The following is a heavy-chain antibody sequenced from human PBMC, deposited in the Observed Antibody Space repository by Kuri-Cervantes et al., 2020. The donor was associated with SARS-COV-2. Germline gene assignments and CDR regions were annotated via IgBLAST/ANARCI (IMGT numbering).Heavy chain of an antibody. CDR1: GFTFSNAW. J-gene: IGHJ4*02. D-gene: IGHD1-26*01. Sequence: GESLKISCAASGFTFSNAWMSWVRQAPGKGLEWVSYISSTGDTIYYADSVKGRFTISRDNAKNSLYLQMNSLRAEDTAVYYCTRWRVGAKTWGQGTLVTVSS. CDR3: TRWRVGAKT. CDR2: ISSTGDTI. V-gene: IGHV3-48*01.